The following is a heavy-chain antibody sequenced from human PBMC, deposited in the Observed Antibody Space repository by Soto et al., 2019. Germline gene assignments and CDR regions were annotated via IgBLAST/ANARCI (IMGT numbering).Heavy chain of an antibody. CDR2: ISASGGST. CDR3: AKDVSGWHQGQFHH. D-gene: IGHD6-25*01. CDR1: GFTFNTYA. Sequence: EVQLLESGGSLVQPGGSLRLSCAASGFTFNTYAMTWVRQDPGKGLEWVSAISASGGSTYYADSVKGRFTISRDNSKNTLSLQMNSLRVEDTAIYYCAKDVSGWHQGQFHHWGQGTLVTVSS. V-gene: IGHV3-23*01. J-gene: IGHJ4*02.